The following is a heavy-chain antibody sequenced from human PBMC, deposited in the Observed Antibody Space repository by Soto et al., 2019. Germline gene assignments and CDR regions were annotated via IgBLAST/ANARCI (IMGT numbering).Heavy chain of an antibody. CDR3: ARLYCSGGSCYTGDVFDI. CDR2: IYSGGST. V-gene: IGHV3-53*04. J-gene: IGHJ3*02. D-gene: IGHD2-15*01. Sequence: EVQLVESGGGLVQPGGSLRLSCAASGFTVSNSYMSWVRQAPGKGLEWVSVIYSGGSTYYADSVKGRFTISRHNSKNTLYLQMNSLRAEDTAVYYCARLYCSGGSCYTGDVFDIWGQGTMVTVS. CDR1: GFTVSNSY.